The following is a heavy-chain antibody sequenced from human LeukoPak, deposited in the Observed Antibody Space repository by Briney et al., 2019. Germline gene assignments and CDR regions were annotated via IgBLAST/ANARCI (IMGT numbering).Heavy chain of an antibody. Sequence: SETLPLTCTVSGGSISSSYYYWGWIRQPPGKGLEWIGSIYYSGSTYYNPSLKSRVTISVDTSKNQFSLKLSSVTAADTAMYCCASYYYDSSAYYGPFDYWGQGTLVTVSS. CDR2: IYYSGST. V-gene: IGHV4-39*01. J-gene: IGHJ4*02. CDR1: GGSISSSYYY. CDR3: ASYYYDSSAYYGPFDY. D-gene: IGHD3-22*01.